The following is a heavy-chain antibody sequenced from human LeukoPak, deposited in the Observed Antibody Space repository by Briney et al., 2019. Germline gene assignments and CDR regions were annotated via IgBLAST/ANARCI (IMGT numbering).Heavy chain of an antibody. CDR1: GGTFSSYA. CDR2: IIPIFGTA. Sequence: ASVKVSCKASGGTFSSYAISWVRQAPGQGLEWMGGIIPIFGTANYAQKFQGRVTITTDQSTSTAYMELSSLRSEDTAVYYCARARGYNPRSLDYWGQGTLVTVSS. J-gene: IGHJ4*02. CDR3: ARARGYNPRSLDY. V-gene: IGHV1-69*05. D-gene: IGHD5-24*01.